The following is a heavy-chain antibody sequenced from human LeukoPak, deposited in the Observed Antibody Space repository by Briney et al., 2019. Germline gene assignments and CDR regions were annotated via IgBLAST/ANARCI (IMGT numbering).Heavy chain of an antibody. V-gene: IGHV3-49*04. Sequence: GGSLRLSCTASGFTLGDYAVTWVREAPGEGLEWVGFIASETYGGTAEYAASVKGRFTISRDDSNSIAYLQMNSLKTEDTAVYYCTRDQTPYDWGQGTLVTVSS. CDR2: IASETYGGTA. CDR3: TRDQTPYD. D-gene: IGHD3-10*01. J-gene: IGHJ4*02. CDR1: GFTLGDYA.